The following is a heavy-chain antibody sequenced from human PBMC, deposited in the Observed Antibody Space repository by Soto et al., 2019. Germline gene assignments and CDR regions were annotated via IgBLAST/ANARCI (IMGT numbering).Heavy chain of an antibody. CDR1: GFTFSSYW. D-gene: IGHD2-8*02. J-gene: IGHJ1*01. V-gene: IGHV3-7*01. CDR3: AAPPTGNVYFNQ. Sequence: EVQLVESGGGLVQPGGSLRLSCAASGFTFSSYWMTWLRQAPGKGLEWVANINPDGSAKYYVDSVKGRFTISRDNAKNSLYLQMNSLRVEDTAVYYCAAPPTGNVYFNQWGQGALVTVSS. CDR2: INPDGSAK.